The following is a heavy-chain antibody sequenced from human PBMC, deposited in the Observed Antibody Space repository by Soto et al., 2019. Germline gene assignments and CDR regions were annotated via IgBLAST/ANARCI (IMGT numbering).Heavy chain of an antibody. Sequence: PSETLSLTCTVSGGSISSNGFFWGWIRQPPGKGPEWIGASFYRGTTYYNPSLKSRVTISVDTSKNQFSLRLSSVTAADTAVYYCHRYSTASGWFEPWGQGTLVTVSS. CDR3: HRYSTASGWFEP. J-gene: IGHJ5*02. CDR1: GGSISSNGFF. V-gene: IGHV4-39*01. CDR2: SFYRGTT. D-gene: IGHD5-12*01.